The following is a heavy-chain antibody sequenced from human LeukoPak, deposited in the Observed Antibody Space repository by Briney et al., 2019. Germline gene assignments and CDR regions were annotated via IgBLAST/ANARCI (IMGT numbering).Heavy chain of an antibody. D-gene: IGHD3-16*01. V-gene: IGHV1-46*01. J-gene: IGHJ4*02. CDR3: ASARGDY. Sequence: ASVKVSCKASGGTFSSYAISWVRQAPGQGLEWMGIINPSGGSTSYAQKFQGRVTMTRDTSTSTVYMELSSLRSEDTAVYYCASARGDYWGQGTLVTVSS. CDR1: GGTFSSYA. CDR2: INPSGGST.